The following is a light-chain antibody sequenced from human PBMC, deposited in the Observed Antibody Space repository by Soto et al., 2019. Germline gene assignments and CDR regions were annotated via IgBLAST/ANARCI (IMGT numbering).Light chain of an antibody. CDR2: RSS. CDR3: QQYGSSPIT. CDR1: QSITTNY. V-gene: IGKV3-20*01. J-gene: IGKJ5*01. Sequence: EIVLTQSPGTLSLSPGERATLSCRASQSITTNYLAWYQQRPGQAPRLLIYRSSSRATGIPDRFSGSGSGTDFTLTISRLEPVDFAVYFCQQYGSSPITFGQGTRLEIK.